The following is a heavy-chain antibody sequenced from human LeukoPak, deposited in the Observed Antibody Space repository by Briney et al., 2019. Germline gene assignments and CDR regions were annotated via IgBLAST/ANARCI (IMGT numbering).Heavy chain of an antibody. CDR1: GFTFSSYA. D-gene: IGHD7-27*01. CDR3: LKDRLGTGDY. CDR2: ITSNGDTT. V-gene: IGHV3-64D*06. Sequence: GGSLRLSCSASGFTFSSYAMHWVREAPGKGLEYVSSITSNGDTTYYTDSVKGRFTISRDNSKNTLYLQMSSLRAEDTAVYYCLKDRLGTGDYWGQGTLVSVSS. J-gene: IGHJ4*02.